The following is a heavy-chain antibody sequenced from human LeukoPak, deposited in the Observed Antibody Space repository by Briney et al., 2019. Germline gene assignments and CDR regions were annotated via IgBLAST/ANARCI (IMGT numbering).Heavy chain of an antibody. CDR3: ARAAYSRSYHSDY. Sequence: TSETLSLTCTVSGGSVYSGSYEWNWIRQPPGKGLEWIVYIYYSRSTNYNPALKRRPTISVHTSKNQFSLKLSSVTAADTAVYYCARAAYSRSYHSDYWGQETLLTVSS. J-gene: IGHJ4*02. CDR1: GGSVYSGSYE. CDR2: IYYSRST. D-gene: IGHD1-26*01. V-gene: IGHV4-61*01.